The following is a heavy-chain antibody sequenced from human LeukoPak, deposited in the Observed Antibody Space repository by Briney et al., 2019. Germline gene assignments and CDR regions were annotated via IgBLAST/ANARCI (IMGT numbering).Heavy chain of an antibody. J-gene: IGHJ4*02. Sequence: GGSLRLSCAASGFTFSSYWMHWVRQAPGKGLVWVARINTDGRITSYADSVKGRFTVSRDNGKSTVYLQMNSLRVEDTAVYYCGMDSTGYYDYWGQGTLVTVSS. D-gene: IGHD3-22*01. CDR1: GFTFSSYW. V-gene: IGHV3-74*01. CDR2: INTDGRIT. CDR3: GMDSTGYYDY.